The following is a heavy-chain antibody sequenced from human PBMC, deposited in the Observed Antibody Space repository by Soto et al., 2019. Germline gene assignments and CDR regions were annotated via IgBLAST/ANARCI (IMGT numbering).Heavy chain of an antibody. Sequence: ASVKVSCKASGGTFSSYAISWVRQAPGQGLEWMGGIIPIFGTANYAQKFQGRVTITADKSTSTAYMELSSLRSEDTAVYYCARDLWGTMISYFDYWGQGTLVTVSS. CDR2: IIPIFGTA. CDR3: ARDLWGTMISYFDY. CDR1: GGTFSSYA. V-gene: IGHV1-69*06. D-gene: IGHD3-16*01. J-gene: IGHJ4*02.